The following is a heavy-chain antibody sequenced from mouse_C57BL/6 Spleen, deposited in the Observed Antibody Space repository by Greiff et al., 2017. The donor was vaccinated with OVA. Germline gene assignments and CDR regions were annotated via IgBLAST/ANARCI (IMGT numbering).Heavy chain of an antibody. J-gene: IGHJ3*01. CDR1: GYAFSSSW. CDR3: ARGTPAWFAY. CDR2: IYPGDGDT. V-gene: IGHV1-82*01. Sequence: QVQLQQSGPELVKPGASVKISCKASGYAFSSSWMNWVKQRPGKGLEWIGRIYPGDGDTNYNGKFKGKATLTADISSSTAYMQLSSLTSEDSSVYFCARGTPAWFAYWGQGTLVTVSA. D-gene: IGHD3-3*01.